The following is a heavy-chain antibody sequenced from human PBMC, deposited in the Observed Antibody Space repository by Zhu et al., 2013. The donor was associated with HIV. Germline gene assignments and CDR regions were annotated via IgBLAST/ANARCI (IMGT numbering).Heavy chain of an antibody. D-gene: IGHD2-15*01. CDR1: GYTFTGYY. Sequence: QVQLVQSGTEVKKPGATVKVSCKASGYTFTGYYMHWVRQAPGQGLEWMGWINPNSGGTNYAQKFQSRVTMTRDTSISTAYMELSRLKSDDTAVYYCARDRIPTSDYYYYYMDVWGKGTTVTVSS. J-gene: IGHJ6*03. V-gene: IGHV1-2*02. CDR3: ARDRIPTSDYYYYYMDV. CDR2: INPNSGGT.